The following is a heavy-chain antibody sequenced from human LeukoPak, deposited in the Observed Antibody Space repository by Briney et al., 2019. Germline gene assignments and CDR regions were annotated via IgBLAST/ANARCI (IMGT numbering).Heavy chain of an antibody. D-gene: IGHD1-7*01. CDR1: GYTFTSYG. V-gene: IGHV1-18*01. Sequence: VASVKVSCKASGYTFTSYGISWVRQAPGQGLEWMGWISTYNGNTNYAQKLQGRVTMTTDTSTSTAYMELRSLRSEDTAVYYCTITGTTPGGAFDIWGQGTMVTVSS. CDR2: ISTYNGNT. CDR3: TITGTTPGGAFDI. J-gene: IGHJ3*02.